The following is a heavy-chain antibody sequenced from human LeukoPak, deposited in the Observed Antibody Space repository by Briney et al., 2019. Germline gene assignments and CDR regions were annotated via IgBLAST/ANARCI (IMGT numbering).Heavy chain of an antibody. CDR3: ARDLVGRANWFDP. J-gene: IGHJ5*02. Sequence: PGGSLRLSCAASGFTFSSYGMYWVRQAPGKGLEWVAVIWYDGSNKYYADSVKGRFTISRDNSKNTLYLQMNSLRAEDTAVYYCARDLVGRANWFDPWGQGTLVTVSS. CDR1: GFTFSSYG. CDR2: IWYDGSNK. V-gene: IGHV3-33*01.